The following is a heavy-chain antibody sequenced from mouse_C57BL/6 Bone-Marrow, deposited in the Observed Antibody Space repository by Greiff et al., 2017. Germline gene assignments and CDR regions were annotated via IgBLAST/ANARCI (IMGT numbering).Heavy chain of an antibody. CDR2: IDPATGGT. J-gene: IGHJ2*01. V-gene: IGHV1-15*01. CDR1: GYTFTDYE. CDR3: TRPLYYYGSSLYYCDY. Sequence: QVQLQQSGAELVRPGASVTLSCKASGYTFTDYEMHWVKQTPVHGLEWIGAIDPATGGTAYNQKFKGKAILTADKSSSTAYMELRSLTSEDSAVYYGTRPLYYYGSSLYYCDYWGQGTTLTVSS. D-gene: IGHD1-1*01.